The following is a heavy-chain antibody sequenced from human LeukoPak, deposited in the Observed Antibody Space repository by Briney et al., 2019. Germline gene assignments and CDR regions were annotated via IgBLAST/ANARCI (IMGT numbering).Heavy chain of an antibody. CDR3: ARLTTMTVVVPGDFDY. CDR1: GYGFTSYW. CDR2: IYPGDSDT. D-gene: IGHD3-22*01. J-gene: IGHJ4*02. V-gene: IGHV5-51*01. Sequence: GESLKISCKGSGYGFTSYWIGWVRQMPGKGLEWMGIIYPGDSDTRYSPSFQGQVTISADKSISTAYLQWSSLKASDTAMYYCARLTTMTVVVPGDFDYWGQGTLVTVSS.